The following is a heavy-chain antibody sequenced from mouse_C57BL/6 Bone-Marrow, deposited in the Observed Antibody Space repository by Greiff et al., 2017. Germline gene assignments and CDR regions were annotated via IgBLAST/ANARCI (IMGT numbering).Heavy chain of an antibody. D-gene: IGHD4-1*01. CDR3: TIELVDWYVDV. Sequence: VQLQQSGAELVRPGASVKLSCTASGFNIKDDYMHWVKQRPEQGLEWIGWIDPENGDTEYASKFQGKATITADTSSNTAYLQLSSLTSEDTAVYYCTIELVDWYVDVWGTGTTVTVSS. J-gene: IGHJ1*03. CDR2: IDPENGDT. CDR1: GFNIKDDY. V-gene: IGHV14-4*01.